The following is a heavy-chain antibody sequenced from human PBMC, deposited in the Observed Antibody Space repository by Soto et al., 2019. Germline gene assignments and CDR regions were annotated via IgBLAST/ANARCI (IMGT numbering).Heavy chain of an antibody. CDR2: IFYTGNI. V-gene: IGHV4-61*08. Sequence: SLTCTVSGGSVWIGEYAWTWIRQPPGKGLEWIGYIFYTGNINYSPSLKSRVTMPVDRSRNQFSLRLSSVTAADTAVYYCARDWELRRMDVWGQGTTVTVSS. J-gene: IGHJ6*02. D-gene: IGHD1-7*01. CDR3: ARDWELRRMDV. CDR1: GGSVWIGEYA.